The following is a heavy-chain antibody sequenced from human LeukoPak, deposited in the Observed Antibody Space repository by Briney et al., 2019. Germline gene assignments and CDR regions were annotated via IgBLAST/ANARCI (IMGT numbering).Heavy chain of an antibody. D-gene: IGHD1-26*01. V-gene: IGHV3-30-3*01. Sequence: GGSLRLSCAASGFTFSTYAMHWVRQAPGKGLEWVAVISFDGSTKYYADSVKGRFTISRDNSKNTLYLQMNSLKTEDTAVYYCTTDRVGTTTPGYYGLDVWGQGTTVTVSS. J-gene: IGHJ6*02. CDR1: GFTFSTYA. CDR3: TTDRVGTTTPGYYGLDV. CDR2: ISFDGSTK.